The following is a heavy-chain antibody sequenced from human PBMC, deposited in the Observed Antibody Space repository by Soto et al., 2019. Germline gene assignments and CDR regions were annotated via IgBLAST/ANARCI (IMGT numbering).Heavy chain of an antibody. CDR3: ARGLTVTGFDY. CDR1: GYTFTSYY. V-gene: IGHV1-46*03. D-gene: IGHD4-17*01. CDR2: INPSGGST. J-gene: IGHJ4*02. Sequence: QVQMVQSGAEVKKPGASVKVSCKTSGYTFTSYYMHWVRQAPGQGLEWMGIINPSGGSTSYAQKFQGRVIMTRDTSTSTVYMELSSLRSEDTAVYYCARGLTVTGFDYWGQGTLDTVSS.